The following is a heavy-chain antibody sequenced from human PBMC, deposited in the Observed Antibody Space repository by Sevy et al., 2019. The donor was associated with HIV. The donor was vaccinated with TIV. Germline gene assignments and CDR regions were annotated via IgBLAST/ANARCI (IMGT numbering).Heavy chain of an antibody. V-gene: IGHV3-15*01. Sequence: GGSLRLSCAASGFTFSYAWMSWVRQAPGKGLEWIGRIKAKADGGTIEYPAPVKGRFTISRDDSKNTLYLQMNSLKTEVTAVYYCNTDPIILLLVTNGLDVWGQGTTVTVSS. CDR3: NTDPIILLLVTNGLDV. D-gene: IGHD2-8*02. CDR2: IKAKADGGTI. CDR1: GFTFSYAW. J-gene: IGHJ6*02.